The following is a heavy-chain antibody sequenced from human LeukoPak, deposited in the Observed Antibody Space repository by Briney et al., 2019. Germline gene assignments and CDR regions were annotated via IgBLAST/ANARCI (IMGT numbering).Heavy chain of an antibody. J-gene: IGHJ4*02. CDR2: ISSSSSYI. V-gene: IGHV3-21*01. Sequence: GGSLRLSCAASGFTFSSYSMNWVRQAPGKGLEWVSSISSSSSYIYYADSVKGRFTISRDNAKNSLYLQMNSLRAEDTAVYYCARVPLDTVAAAGIHYFDYWGQGTLVTVSS. CDR1: GFTFSSYS. D-gene: IGHD6-13*01. CDR3: ARVPLDTVAAAGIHYFDY.